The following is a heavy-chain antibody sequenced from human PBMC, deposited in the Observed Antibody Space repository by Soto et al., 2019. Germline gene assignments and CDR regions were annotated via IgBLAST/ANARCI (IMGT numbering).Heavy chain of an antibody. CDR1: GGSIISYY. CDR2: IYNSGST. D-gene: IGHD5-12*01. Sequence: SVTLSVTCTVAGGSIISYYWSWIRQPPGKGLEWIGYIYNSGSTNYNPSLKSRVTISVDTSKNQFSLKLSSVTAADTAVYYCARHGYSDNWFDPWGQGTLVTVSS. CDR3: ARHGYSDNWFDP. V-gene: IGHV4-59*08. J-gene: IGHJ5*02.